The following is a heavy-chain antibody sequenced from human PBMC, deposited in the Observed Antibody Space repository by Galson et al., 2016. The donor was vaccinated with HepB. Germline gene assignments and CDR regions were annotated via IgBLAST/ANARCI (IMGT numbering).Heavy chain of an antibody. CDR1: GCRFSSYY. D-gene: IGHD3-9*01. CDR3: VRRRDILTGYRSYYYVMDV. J-gene: IGHJ6*02. V-gene: IGHV5-51*01. Sequence: QSGAEVKKPGESLKISCKGSGCRFSSYYIGWVRQMPGKGLEWMGIIYPGDSDTRYSPSFQGQVTISADKSINTAYLQWSSLKASDTAIYYCVRRRDILTGYRSYYYVMDVWGQGTTVTVSS. CDR2: IYPGDSDT.